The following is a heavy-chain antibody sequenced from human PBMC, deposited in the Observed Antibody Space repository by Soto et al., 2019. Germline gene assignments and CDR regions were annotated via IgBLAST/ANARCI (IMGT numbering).Heavy chain of an antibody. V-gene: IGHV3-30-3*01. D-gene: IGHD3-10*01. CDR1: GFTFNTYP. CDR2: ISYDGYNA. Sequence: QVHLVESGGGLVQPGRSLRLSCAASGFTFNTYPVRWVRQAPSKGLEWVAVISYDGYNAYYADSVKGRFTISKDNSKNTLLLQLDNRRPEDTAVYFCAREGGFCYGFDYYLDYWGQGTLVTVSS. J-gene: IGHJ4*02. CDR3: AREGGFCYGFDYYLDY.